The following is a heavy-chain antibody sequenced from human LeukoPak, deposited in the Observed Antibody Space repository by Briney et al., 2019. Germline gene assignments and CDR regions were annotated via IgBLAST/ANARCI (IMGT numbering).Heavy chain of an antibody. D-gene: IGHD1-1*01. V-gene: IGHV3-23*01. J-gene: IGHJ4*02. Sequence: GGSLRLSCAASGFTFSSYAMSWVRQAPGKGLEWVSAIGGSGGSTYYADSVKGRFTISRDNSKNTLYLQMNSLRAEDTAVYYCAKGGLNWNYYYYWGQGTLVTVSS. CDR2: IGGSGGST. CDR3: AKGGLNWNYYYY. CDR1: GFTFSSYA.